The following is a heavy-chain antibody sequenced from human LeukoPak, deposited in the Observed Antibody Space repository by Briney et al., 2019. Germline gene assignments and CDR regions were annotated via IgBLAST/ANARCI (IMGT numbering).Heavy chain of an antibody. J-gene: IGHJ6*02. CDR1: GGTFSSYA. CDR2: IIPIFGTA. Sequence: SVKVSCKASGGTFSSYAISWVRQPPGQGLEWMGGIIPIFGTANYAQKFQGRVTITADESTSTAYMELSSLRSEDTAVYYCARSTMVRGPSGYYGMDVWGQGTTVTVSS. D-gene: IGHD3-10*01. CDR3: ARSTMVRGPSGYYGMDV. V-gene: IGHV1-69*13.